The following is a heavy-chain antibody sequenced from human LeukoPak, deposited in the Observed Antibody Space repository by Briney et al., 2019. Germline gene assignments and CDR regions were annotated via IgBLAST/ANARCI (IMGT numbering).Heavy chain of an antibody. V-gene: IGHV7-4-1*02. CDR1: GYTFTSYA. D-gene: IGHD4-11*01. Sequence: ASVKVSCKASGYTFTSYAMNWVRQAPGQGLGWRGWINTNTGNPTYAQGFTGRFVFSLDTSVSTAYLQISSLKAEDTAVYYCARGYSNYVSSLFDYWGQGTLVTVSS. J-gene: IGHJ4*02. CDR2: INTNTGNP. CDR3: ARGYSNYVSSLFDY.